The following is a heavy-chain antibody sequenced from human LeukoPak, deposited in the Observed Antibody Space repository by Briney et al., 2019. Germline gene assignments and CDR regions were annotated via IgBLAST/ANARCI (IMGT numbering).Heavy chain of an antibody. Sequence: GGSLRLSCAASGFTFSGSAMHWVRQASGKGLEWVGRIRSKANSYATAYAAAVNGRFTISRDDSKNTAYLQMNSLKTEDTAVYCGTRPNYYGSGFDYGGQGTVVIVSA. CDR2: IRSKANSYAT. V-gene: IGHV3-73*01. J-gene: IGHJ4*02. D-gene: IGHD3-10*01. CDR3: TRPNYYGSGFDY. CDR1: GFTFSGSA.